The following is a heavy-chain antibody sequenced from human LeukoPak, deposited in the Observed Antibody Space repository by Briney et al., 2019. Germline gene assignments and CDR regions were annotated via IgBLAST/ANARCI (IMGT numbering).Heavy chain of an antibody. Sequence: ASVKVSCKASGYSFSGYYIHWVRHAPGQGLEWMGWINPKNGATNYAQKFQGTVTMTRDTSTSTAYMQLSRLRSDDTAVYYCARDQNYLDTTAHYGMDCWGQGTLVTVSS. V-gene: IGHV1-2*02. CDR1: GYSFSGYY. D-gene: IGHD3-22*01. J-gene: IGHJ4*02. CDR2: INPKNGAT. CDR3: ARDQNYLDTTAHYGMDC.